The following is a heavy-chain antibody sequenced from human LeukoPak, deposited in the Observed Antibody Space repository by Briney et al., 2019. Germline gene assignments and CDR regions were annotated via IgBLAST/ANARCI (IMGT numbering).Heavy chain of an antibody. D-gene: IGHD3-10*01. V-gene: IGHV3-23*01. CDR3: AKGAELWFDFGY. Sequence: PGGSLRLSCAASGFTFSSYAMSSVRQAPGKGLEWVSAISGNGDSSYYADSVKRRFTISSDNSNNTLYLQMYSMRAEDTAVYYCAKGAELWFDFGYWGQGTLVTVSS. CDR1: GFTFSSYA. J-gene: IGHJ4*02. CDR2: ISGNGDSS.